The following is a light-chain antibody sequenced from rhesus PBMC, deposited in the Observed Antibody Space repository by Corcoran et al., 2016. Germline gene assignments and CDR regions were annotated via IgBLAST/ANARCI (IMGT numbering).Light chain of an antibody. V-gene: IGKV1-44*01. CDR2: AAS. CDR1: QTISSY. CDR3: QQHNSHPYS. Sequence: DIQMTQSPSSLSASVGDRVTITCRASQTISSYLAWYQQKPGKVPKIMIYAASHLESGVPSRLCGSGSGTNFPLTISSLQPEDFATYYCQQHNSHPYSFGQGTKVEIK. J-gene: IGKJ2*01.